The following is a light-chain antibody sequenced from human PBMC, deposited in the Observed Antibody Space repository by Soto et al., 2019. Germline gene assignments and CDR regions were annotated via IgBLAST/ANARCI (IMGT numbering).Light chain of an antibody. V-gene: IGKV1-39*01. Sequence: DIQMTQSPSSLSASVGDRVRITCRASQSISSYLNWYQQKPGKAPKLLIYAASSLQSGVPSRFSGSGSGTDFTLTISSLQPEDFATYYCQQSYSTPPTFGQGTKVDI. CDR1: QSISSY. CDR2: AAS. J-gene: IGKJ1*01. CDR3: QQSYSTPPT.